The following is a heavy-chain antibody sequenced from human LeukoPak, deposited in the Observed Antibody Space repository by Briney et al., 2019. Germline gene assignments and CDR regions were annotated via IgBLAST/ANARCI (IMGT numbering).Heavy chain of an antibody. CDR1: GGTFSGYY. Sequence: SETLSLTCAVYGGTFSGYYWSWIRQPPGKGLEWVGYIYYSGSTNYNPSLKSRVTISVDTSKNQFSLKLSSVTAADTAVYYCARYSSSWYGGSDYWGQGTLGTVSS. J-gene: IGHJ4*02. CDR2: IYYSGST. D-gene: IGHD6-13*01. CDR3: ARYSSSWYGGSDY. V-gene: IGHV4-59*01.